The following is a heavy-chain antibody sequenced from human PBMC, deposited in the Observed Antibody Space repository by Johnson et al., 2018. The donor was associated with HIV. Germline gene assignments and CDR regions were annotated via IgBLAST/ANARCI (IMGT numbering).Heavy chain of an antibody. CDR2: ISYDGSNK. CDR1: GFTFSSYG. J-gene: IGHJ3*02. CDR3: AGRSSAWYEDAFDI. D-gene: IGHD6-19*01. Sequence: QVQLVESGGGLVHPGGSLRLSCAASGFTFSSYGMHWVRQAPGKGLEWVAVISYDGSNKYYADSVKGRFTISRDNSKNTLYLQMNSLRAEDTAIYYCAGRSSAWYEDAFDIWGQGTMVTVSS. V-gene: IGHV3-30*03.